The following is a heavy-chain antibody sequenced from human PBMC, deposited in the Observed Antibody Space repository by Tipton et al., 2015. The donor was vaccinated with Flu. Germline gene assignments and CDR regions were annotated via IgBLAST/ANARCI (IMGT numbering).Heavy chain of an antibody. V-gene: IGHV4-34*01. J-gene: IGHJ4*02. CDR3: ARVKGLVVRGVRFDY. D-gene: IGHD3-10*01. CDR1: GGSFSGYY. Sequence: TLSLTCAVYGGSFSGYYWSWIRQPPGKGLEWIGEINHSGSTNYNPSLKSRVTISVDTSKNQFSLKLSSVTAADTAVYYCARVKGLVVRGVRFDYWGQGTLVTVSS. CDR2: INHSGST.